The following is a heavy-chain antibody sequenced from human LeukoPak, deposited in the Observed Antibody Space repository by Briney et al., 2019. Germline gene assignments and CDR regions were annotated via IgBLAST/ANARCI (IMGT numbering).Heavy chain of an antibody. Sequence: GGSLRLSCAASGFTFSSYDMHWVRQATGKGLEWVSAIGTAGDAYYPGSVKGRFTVSRENAKNSLYLQMNSLRAGDTAVYYCARGQVVPAAMGSRDAFDIWGQGTMVTVSS. CDR3: ARGQVVPAAMGSRDAFDI. CDR2: IGTAGDA. CDR1: GFTFSSYD. J-gene: IGHJ3*02. V-gene: IGHV3-13*04. D-gene: IGHD2-2*01.